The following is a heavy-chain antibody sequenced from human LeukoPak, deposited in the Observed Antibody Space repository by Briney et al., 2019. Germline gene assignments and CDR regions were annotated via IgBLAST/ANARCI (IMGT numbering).Heavy chain of an antibody. Sequence: GGSLRLSCAASEFTFNKYWMHWVRQAPGKGLEWVSSISNNGRRTFYADSVKGRFTISRDNSKNTLHLQMNSLRAEDTAVYYCAKWAVDSNGYYSCFDPWGQGTLVTVSS. CDR2: ISNNGRRT. CDR1: EFTFNKYW. CDR3: AKWAVDSNGYYSCFDP. J-gene: IGHJ5*02. D-gene: IGHD3-22*01. V-gene: IGHV3-23*01.